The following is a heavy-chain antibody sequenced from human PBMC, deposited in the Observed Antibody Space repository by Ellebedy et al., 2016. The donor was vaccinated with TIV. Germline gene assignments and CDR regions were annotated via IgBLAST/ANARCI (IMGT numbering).Heavy chain of an antibody. CDR3: ARIPFPVMGYYYYYYMDV. D-gene: IGHD2-8*01. CDR2: MNPNSGNT. CDR1: GYTFTSYD. V-gene: IGHV1-8*01. J-gene: IGHJ6*03. Sequence: ASVKVSXXASGYTFTSYDINWVRQATGQGLEWMGWMNPNSGNTGYAQKFQGRVTMTRNTSISTAYMELSSLRSEDTAVYYCARIPFPVMGYYYYYYMDVWGKGTTVTVSS.